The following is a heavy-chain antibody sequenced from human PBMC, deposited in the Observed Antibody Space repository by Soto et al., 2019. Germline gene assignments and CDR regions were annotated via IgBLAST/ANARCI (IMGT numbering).Heavy chain of an antibody. Sequence: SETLSLTCAVFSASLGDHYWAWTRQSPDKGLEWIGEVHPSGSTDYNPSLKSRLTISVDTSKNQFSLKLSSVTAADTAVYYCARGKKSVYDFWSGYFIRSDNWFDPWGQGTLVTVSS. CDR2: VHPSGST. CDR1: SASLGDHY. CDR3: ARGKKSVYDFWSGYFIRSDNWFDP. D-gene: IGHD3-3*01. V-gene: IGHV4-34*01. J-gene: IGHJ5*02.